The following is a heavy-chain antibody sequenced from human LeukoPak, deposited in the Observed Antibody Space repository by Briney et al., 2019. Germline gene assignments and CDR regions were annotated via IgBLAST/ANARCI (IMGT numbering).Heavy chain of an antibody. CDR2: IYYNGNT. D-gene: IGHD6-13*01. V-gene: IGHV4-61*01. CDR3: ARYSSSWYVGDYYYYYMDV. CDR1: GGSFSSGTHY. J-gene: IGHJ6*03. Sequence: SETLSLTCTVSGGSFSSGTHYWSWIRQPPGKGLEWIGYIYYNGNTNYNPSLKSRVTISMETSKNPFSLKLTSVTAADTAMYYCARYSSSWYVGDYYYYYMDVWGKGTTVTISS.